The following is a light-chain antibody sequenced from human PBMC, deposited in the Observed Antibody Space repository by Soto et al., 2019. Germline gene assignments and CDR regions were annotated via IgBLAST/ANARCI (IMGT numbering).Light chain of an antibody. V-gene: IGLV2-23*02. CDR1: SSDVGSYNL. Sequence: QSALTQPASVSGSPGQSITISCTGTSSDVGSYNLVSWYQQHPGKAPQLMIYEVSKRPSGVSNRFSGSKSGNTASLTISGLQAEDEADYYCCSYAGSSTVVFGGGTKVTVL. CDR2: EVS. CDR3: CSYAGSSTVV. J-gene: IGLJ2*01.